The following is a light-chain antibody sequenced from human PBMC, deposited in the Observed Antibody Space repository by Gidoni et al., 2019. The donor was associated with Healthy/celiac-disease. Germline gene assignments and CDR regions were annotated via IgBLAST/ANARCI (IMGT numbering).Light chain of an antibody. CDR2: TNN. J-gene: IGLJ3*02. V-gene: IGLV1-44*01. CDR1: SSNIGSNS. CDR3: AAWDDSLNGWV. Sequence: QSVLTQPPSASGTPGPRVTISCSGSSSNIGSNSVKWYQQLPGTAPKLLIYTNNQRPSGVPDRFSGSKSGTSASLAISGLQSEDEAHYYCAAWDDSLNGWVFGGGTKLTVL.